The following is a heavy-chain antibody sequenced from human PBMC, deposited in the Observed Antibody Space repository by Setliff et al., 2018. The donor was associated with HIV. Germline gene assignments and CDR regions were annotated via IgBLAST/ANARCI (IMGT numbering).Heavy chain of an antibody. CDR3: ARARRAGSGPKYFQH. D-gene: IGHD2-15*01. V-gene: IGHV4-39*01. J-gene: IGHJ1*01. CDR1: GGSISSSSYY. Sequence: SETLSLTCTVSGGSISSSSYYWGWIRQPPGKGLEWIGSISSSGNTYYNPSLESRVTTSVDTPKNQFSLKLNSVTAADTAVYYCARARRAGSGPKYFQHWGQGTLVTVSS. CDR2: ISSSGNT.